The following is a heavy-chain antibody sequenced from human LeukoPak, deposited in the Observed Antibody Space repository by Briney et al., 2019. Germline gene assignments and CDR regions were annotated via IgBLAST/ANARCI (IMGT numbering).Heavy chain of an antibody. CDR1: GYTFTRYG. D-gene: IGHD1-14*01. Sequence: ASVKVSCKASGYTFTRYGVNWVRQAPGQGLEWMGWINTYDAKTNYAQKVRGRVTMGTDKSTSTVYMELRSLTSDDTAVYYCARDLGLKGPDWLDPWGQGTLVTVSS. J-gene: IGHJ5*02. CDR3: ARDLGLKGPDWLDP. V-gene: IGHV1-18*01. CDR2: INTYDAKT.